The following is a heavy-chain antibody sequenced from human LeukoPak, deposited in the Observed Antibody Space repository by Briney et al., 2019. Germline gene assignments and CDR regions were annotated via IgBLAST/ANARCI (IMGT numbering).Heavy chain of an antibody. Sequence: PGGSLRLSCAASGFAVSSNHMNWVRQAPGKGLEWVSVIFNGGSTYYADSVKGRFTISRDNSKNTLYLQMNSLRAEDTAVYYCARDLAVAAGDYWGQGTLVTVSS. V-gene: IGHV3-53*01. J-gene: IGHJ4*02. CDR1: GFAVSSNH. CDR2: IFNGGST. D-gene: IGHD6-19*01. CDR3: ARDLAVAAGDY.